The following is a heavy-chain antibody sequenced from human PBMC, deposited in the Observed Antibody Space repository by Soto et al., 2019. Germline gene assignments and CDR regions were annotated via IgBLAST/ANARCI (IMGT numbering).Heavy chain of an antibody. CDR3: ARTGTTVYAFDV. J-gene: IGHJ3*01. Sequence: PSQTLSLTCAISRDSVSSNSAAWNWIRQSPSRGLEWLGRTYYRSKWYNHYAISVKRRITNIPDTSRTQSSLQLNFVTPEETAVYYCARTGTTVYAFDVWGQGTMVTVSS. V-gene: IGHV6-1*01. D-gene: IGHD1-1*01. CDR2: TYYRSKWYN. CDR1: RDSVSSNSAA.